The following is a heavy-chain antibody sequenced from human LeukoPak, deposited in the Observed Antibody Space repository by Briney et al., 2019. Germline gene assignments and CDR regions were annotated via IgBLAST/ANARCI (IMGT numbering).Heavy chain of an antibody. CDR3: ARVVYDSSGYWDYFDY. J-gene: IGHJ4*02. CDR1: GYTFTSYD. D-gene: IGHD3-22*01. CDR2: MNPNSGNT. V-gene: IGHV1-8*01. Sequence: ASVKVSCKASGYTFTSYDINWVRQATGQGPEWMGWMNPNSGNTGYAQKFQGRVTMTRNTSISTAYMELSSLRSEDTAVYYCARVVYDSSGYWDYFDYWGQGTLVTVSS.